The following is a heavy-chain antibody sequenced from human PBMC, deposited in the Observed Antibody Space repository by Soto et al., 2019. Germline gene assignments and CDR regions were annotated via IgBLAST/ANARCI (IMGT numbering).Heavy chain of an antibody. Sequence: ASVKVSCKASGYTFTSYDINWVRQATGQGLEWMGWMNPNSGNTGYAQKFQGRVTMTRNTSISTAYMELSSLRSEDTAVYYCARIEYSSGYFLLDYWGQGTLVTVSS. D-gene: IGHD6-19*01. CDR3: ARIEYSSGYFLLDY. CDR1: GYTFTSYD. J-gene: IGHJ4*02. CDR2: MNPNSGNT. V-gene: IGHV1-8*01.